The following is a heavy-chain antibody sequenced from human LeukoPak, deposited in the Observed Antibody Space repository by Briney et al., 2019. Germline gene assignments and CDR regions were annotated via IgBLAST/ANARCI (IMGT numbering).Heavy chain of an antibody. Sequence: SETLSLTCTVYGGSISSYYWSWIRQPPGKGLEWIGYIYYSGSTNYNPSLKSRVTISVDTSKNQFSLKLSSVTAADTAVYYCARVPSSSWYYFDYWGQGTLVTVSS. CDR2: IYYSGST. J-gene: IGHJ4*02. CDR1: GGSISSYY. CDR3: ARVPSSSWYYFDY. V-gene: IGHV4-59*01. D-gene: IGHD6-13*01.